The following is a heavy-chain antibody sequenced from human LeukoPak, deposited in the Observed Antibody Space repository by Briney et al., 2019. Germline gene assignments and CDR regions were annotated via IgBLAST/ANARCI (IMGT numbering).Heavy chain of an antibody. CDR2: ISYDGNNK. CDR3: ARTRDWGRPSSFDY. Sequence: GGSLRLSCAASGFSFSTYIMHWVRQAPGKGLEWVAVISYDGNNKYYADSVKGRFTISRDNSKNTLDLQMNSLGDEDTAVYYCARTRDWGRPSSFDYWGQGTLVTVSS. V-gene: IGHV3-30-3*01. J-gene: IGHJ4*02. D-gene: IGHD3-16*01. CDR1: GFSFSTYI.